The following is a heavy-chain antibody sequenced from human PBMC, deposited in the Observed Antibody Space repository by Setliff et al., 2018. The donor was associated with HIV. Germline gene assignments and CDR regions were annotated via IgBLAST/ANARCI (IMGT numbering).Heavy chain of an antibody. CDR3: ARDYSPTFYYYDSSGTFDY. D-gene: IGHD3-22*01. J-gene: IGHJ4*02. CDR1: GGTFSGCA. Sequence: SVKVSCKASGGTFSGCAISWLRQAPGQGLEWMGGIIPILGIANYAQKFQGRVTITADESTSTAYMELSSLRSEDTAVYYCARDYSPTFYYYDSSGTFDYWGQGTLVTVS. V-gene: IGHV1-69*10. CDR2: IIPILGIA.